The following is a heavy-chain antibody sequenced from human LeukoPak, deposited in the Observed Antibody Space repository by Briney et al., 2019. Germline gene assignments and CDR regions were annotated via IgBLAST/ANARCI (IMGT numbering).Heavy chain of an antibody. J-gene: IGHJ3*02. CDR1: GFTFSSYW. V-gene: IGHV3-7*01. CDR2: IKQDGSEK. CDR3: AKAVHYYDSRGAFDI. Sequence: GGSLRLSCAASGFTFSSYWMSWVRQAPGKGLEWVANIKQDGSEKYYVDSVKGRFTISRDNAKNSLYLQMNSLRAEDTAVYYCAKAVHYYDSRGAFDIWGQGTMVTVSS. D-gene: IGHD3-22*01.